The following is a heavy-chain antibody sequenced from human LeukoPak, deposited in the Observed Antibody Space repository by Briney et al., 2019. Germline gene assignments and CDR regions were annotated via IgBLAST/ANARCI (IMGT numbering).Heavy chain of an antibody. CDR1: GGSISSYY. CDR3: ASPYYYDSSASPGADY. CDR2: IYYSGST. J-gene: IGHJ4*02. D-gene: IGHD3-22*01. V-gene: IGHV4-59*01. Sequence: SETVSLTCTVSGGSISSYYWSWVRQPPGKGLEWIGYIYYSGSTNYNPSLKSRVTISVDTSKNQFSLKLSSVTAADTAVYYCASPYYYDSSASPGADYWGQGTLVTVSS.